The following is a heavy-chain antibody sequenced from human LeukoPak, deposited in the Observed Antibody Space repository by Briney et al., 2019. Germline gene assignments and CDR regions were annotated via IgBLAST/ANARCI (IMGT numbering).Heavy chain of an antibody. J-gene: IGHJ4*02. Sequence: SVKVSCKASGGTFRSYTIIWVRQAPGQGLEWMGGIIPIFGTANYAQKFQGRVTITADESTSTAYMELRSLRSNDTAVYYCARDDPHLARRVDYWGQGTLVTVSS. CDR2: IIPIFGTA. D-gene: IGHD6-6*01. CDR1: GGTFRSYT. CDR3: ARDDPHLARRVDY. V-gene: IGHV1-69*01.